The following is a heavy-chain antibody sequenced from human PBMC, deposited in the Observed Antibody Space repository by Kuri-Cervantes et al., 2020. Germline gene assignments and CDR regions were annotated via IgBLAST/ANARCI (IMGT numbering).Heavy chain of an antibody. CDR2: IGWNSGSI. J-gene: IGHJ2*01. CDR3: ARDPGGCSSTSCYTYWYFDL. V-gene: IGHV3-9*01. CDR1: GFSFDDYA. Sequence: GGSLRLSCAASGFSFDDYAMHWVRQAPGKGLEWVSGIGWNSGSIGYADSVKGRFTISRDNAKNTLYLQMNSLRAEDTAVYYCARDPGGCSSTSCYTYWYFDLWGRGTLVTVSS. D-gene: IGHD2-2*01.